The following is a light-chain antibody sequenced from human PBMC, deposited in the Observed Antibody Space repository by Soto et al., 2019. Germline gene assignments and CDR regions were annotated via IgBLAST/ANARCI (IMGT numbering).Light chain of an antibody. V-gene: IGKV3-11*01. Sequence: EIVLTQSPATLCLSPGERATLSCRASQSVSSYLAWYQQKPGQAPRLLIHDASNRATGIPARFSGSGSGTDFTLTISSLEPEDFAVYYCPQRSNWPPGSTFGQGTRLEIK. CDR1: QSVSSY. CDR2: DAS. CDR3: PQRSNWPPGST. J-gene: IGKJ5*01.